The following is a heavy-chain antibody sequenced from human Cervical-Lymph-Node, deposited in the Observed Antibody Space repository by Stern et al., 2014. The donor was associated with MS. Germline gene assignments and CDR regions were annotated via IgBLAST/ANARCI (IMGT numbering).Heavy chain of an antibody. D-gene: IGHD2/OR15-2a*01. CDR2: ISAYNGNT. J-gene: IGHJ6*02. CDR3: ARELLSRNYYYYYGMDV. CDR1: GYTFTSYG. Sequence: VQLLESGAEVKKPGASVKVSCKASGYTFTSYGISWVRQAPGQGLEWMGWISAYNGNTNYAQKLQGRVTMTTDTSTSTAYMELRSLRSDDTAVYYCARELLSRNYYYYYGMDVWGQGTTVTVSS. V-gene: IGHV1-18*01.